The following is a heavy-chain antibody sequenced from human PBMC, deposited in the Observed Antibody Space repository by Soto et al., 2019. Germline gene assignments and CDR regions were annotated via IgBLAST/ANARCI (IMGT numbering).Heavy chain of an antibody. D-gene: IGHD3-22*01. CDR1: GYTFTSYG. CDR3: ARGKGLKYYYHSSGPNDAFDI. Sequence: ASVKVSCKASGYTFTSYGISWVRQAPGQGLEWMGWISAYNGNTNYAQKLQGRVTMTTDTSTSTAYMELRSLRSDDTAVYYCARGKGLKYYYHSSGPNDAFDIWGQGTMVTVSS. V-gene: IGHV1-18*04. J-gene: IGHJ3*02. CDR2: ISAYNGNT.